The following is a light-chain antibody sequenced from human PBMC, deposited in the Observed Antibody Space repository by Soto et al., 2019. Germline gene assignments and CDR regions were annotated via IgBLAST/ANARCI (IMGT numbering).Light chain of an antibody. Sequence: QLTQSPSSLSASVGDRVTITCRASQGISSYLAWYQQKPGKAPKLLIYAASTLKSGVPSRFSGSGSGTEFTLTISSLQPDDFATYYCQHYNSYSEAFGQGTKVDIK. J-gene: IGKJ1*01. V-gene: IGKV1-9*01. CDR3: QHYNSYSEA. CDR1: QGISSY. CDR2: AAS.